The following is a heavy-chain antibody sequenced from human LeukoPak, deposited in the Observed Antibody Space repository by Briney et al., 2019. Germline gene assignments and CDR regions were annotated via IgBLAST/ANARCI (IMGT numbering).Heavy chain of an antibody. D-gene: IGHD5-24*01. J-gene: IGHJ4*02. CDR1: GFTFSSYS. Sequence: GGSMRLSCAASGFTFSSYSMTWVRQAPGKGLEWVSSISSSSSYIYYADSVKGRFTISRDNAKNSLYLQMNSLRAEDTAVYYCANDGSGDYWGQGTLVTVSS. V-gene: IGHV3-21*01. CDR2: ISSSSSYI. CDR3: ANDGSGDY.